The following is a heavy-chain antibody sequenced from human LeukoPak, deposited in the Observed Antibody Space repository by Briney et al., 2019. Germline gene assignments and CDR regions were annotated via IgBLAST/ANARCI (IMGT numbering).Heavy chain of an antibody. D-gene: IGHD3-10*01. CDR1: GGSISSGGYY. J-gene: IGHJ4*02. CDR3: ARVGNGSGTAHFGY. Sequence: SETLSLTCTVSGGSISSGGYYWSWIRQHPGKGLEWIGYIYYCGSTYYNPSLKSRVTISVDTSKNQFSLKLSSVTAADTAVYFCARVGNGSGTAHFGYWGQGTLVTVSS. CDR2: IYYCGST. V-gene: IGHV4-31*03.